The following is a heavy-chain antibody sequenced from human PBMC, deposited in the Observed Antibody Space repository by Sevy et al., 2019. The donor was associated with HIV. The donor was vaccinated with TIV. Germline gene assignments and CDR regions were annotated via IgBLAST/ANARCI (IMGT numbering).Heavy chain of an antibody. J-gene: IGHJ4*02. CDR3: ATPTRRSDIFDY. D-gene: IGHD1-26*01. V-gene: IGHV3-11*01. CDR1: AATFSDFY. CDR2: ISTNGRTI. Sequence: GGCLRLSCTASAATFSDFYMSWIRQAPGKGLEWLSYISTNGRTIYYADSVKGRFTVSRDKAKKSQFLQMNSLRTEETAIYFCATPTRRSDIFDYWGQGAPVVVSS.